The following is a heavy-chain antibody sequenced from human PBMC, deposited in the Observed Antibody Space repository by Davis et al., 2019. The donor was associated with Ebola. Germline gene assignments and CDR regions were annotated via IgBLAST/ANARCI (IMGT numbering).Heavy chain of an antibody. CDR2: IYYSGST. V-gene: IGHV4-59*11. J-gene: IGHJ6*02. CDR1: GGSISSHY. CDR3: ARDGPIHDYGDYADPEYYYYGMDV. Sequence: PSETLSLTCTVSGGSISSHYWSWIRQPPGKGLEWIGYIYYSGSTNYNPSLKSRVTISVDTSKNQFSLKLSSVTAADTAVYYCARDGPIHDYGDYADPEYYYYGMDVWGQGTTVTVSS. D-gene: IGHD4-17*01.